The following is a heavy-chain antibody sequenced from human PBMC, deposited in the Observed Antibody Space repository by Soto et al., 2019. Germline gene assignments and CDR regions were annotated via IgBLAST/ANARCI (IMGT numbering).Heavy chain of an antibody. CDR1: GYSFTSYW. D-gene: IGHD4-17*01. V-gene: IGHV5-51*01. CDR3: ARSNGDYVSEFDP. CDR2: IYPGDSDT. J-gene: IGHJ5*02. Sequence: GESLKISCKVSGYSFTSYWIGWVRQMPGKGLEWMGIIYPGDSDTRYSPSFQDQVTISADKSISTAYLQWSSLKASDTAMYYCARSNGDYVSEFDPWGQGTLVTVSS.